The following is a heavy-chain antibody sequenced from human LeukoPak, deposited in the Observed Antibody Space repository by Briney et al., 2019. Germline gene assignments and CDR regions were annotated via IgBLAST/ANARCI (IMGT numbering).Heavy chain of an antibody. CDR3: ARQDIVVVPAKWDYYYYYMDV. J-gene: IGHJ6*03. CDR1: GFTFSSYW. Sequence: GSLRLSCAASGFTFSSYWMSWVRQAPGKGLEWVANIKQDGSEKYYVDSVKGRFTISRDNAKNSLYLQMNSLRAEDTAVYYCARQDIVVVPAKWDYYYYYMDVWGKGTTVTVSS. V-gene: IGHV3-7*01. CDR2: IKQDGSEK. D-gene: IGHD2-2*01.